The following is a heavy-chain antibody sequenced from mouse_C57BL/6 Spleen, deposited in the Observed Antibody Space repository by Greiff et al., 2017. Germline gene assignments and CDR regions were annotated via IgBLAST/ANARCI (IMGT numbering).Heavy chain of an antibody. Sequence: LQESGAELVRPGTSVKVSCKASGYAFTNYLIEWVKQRPGQGLEWIGVINPGSGGTNYNEKFKGKATLTADKSSSTAYMQLSSLTSEDSAVYFCARAGDYYGSSYVDAMDYWGQGTSVTVSS. V-gene: IGHV1-54*01. J-gene: IGHJ4*01. D-gene: IGHD1-1*01. CDR2: INPGSGGT. CDR3: ARAGDYYGSSYVDAMDY. CDR1: GYAFTNYL.